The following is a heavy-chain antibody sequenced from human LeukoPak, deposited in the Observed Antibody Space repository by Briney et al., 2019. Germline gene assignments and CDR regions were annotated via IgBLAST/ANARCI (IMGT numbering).Heavy chain of an antibody. J-gene: IGHJ4*02. D-gene: IGHD4-17*01. Sequence: GGSLRLSCAASGFTFSNYWMHWVRQAPGKGLVWVSRINSDGSSTTSADSVKGRFTISRDNAKNTLYLKMNSLRAEDTAVYYCAKGGATVIDYWGQGTLVTVSS. CDR2: INSDGSST. CDR1: GFTFSNYW. CDR3: AKGGATVIDY. V-gene: IGHV3-74*01.